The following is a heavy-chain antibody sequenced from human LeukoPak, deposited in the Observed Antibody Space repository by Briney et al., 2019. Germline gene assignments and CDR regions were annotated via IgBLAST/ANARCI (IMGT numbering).Heavy chain of an antibody. D-gene: IGHD6-6*01. CDR3: ARAAQSRSTKDYYYMDV. CDR1: GFTFSSYS. CDR2: ISRSSSYI. V-gene: IGHV3-21*01. Sequence: PGGSLRLSCAASGFTFSSYSMNWVRQAPGKGLEWVPSISRSSSYIYYADSLKGRFTITRDNAKISLYLQMNSLRAEDTAVYYCARAAQSRSTKDYYYMDVWGKGTTVTVSS. J-gene: IGHJ6*03.